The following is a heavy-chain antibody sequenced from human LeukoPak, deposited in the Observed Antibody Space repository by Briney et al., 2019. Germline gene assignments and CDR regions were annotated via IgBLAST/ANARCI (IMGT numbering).Heavy chain of an antibody. D-gene: IGHD6-6*01. CDR2: ISWNSGSI. V-gene: IGHV3-9*01. CDR1: GFTFDDYA. J-gene: IGHJ4*02. CDR3: AKDMGASVYSSSGGDY. Sequence: GGSLRLSCAASGFTFDDYAMHWVRQAPGKGLEWASGISWNSGSIGYADSVKGRFTISRDNAKNSLYLQMNSLRAEDTALYYCAKDMGASVYSSSGGDYWGQGTLVTVSS.